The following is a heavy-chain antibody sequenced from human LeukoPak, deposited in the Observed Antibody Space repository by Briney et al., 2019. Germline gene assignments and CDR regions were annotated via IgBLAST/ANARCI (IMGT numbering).Heavy chain of an antibody. V-gene: IGHV1-24*01. CDR1: GYTLTELS. J-gene: IGHJ6*02. D-gene: IGHD2/OR15-2a*01. Sequence: ASVTVSCKVSGYTLTELSMHWVRQAPGKGLEWMGGFDPEDGETIYAQKFQGRVTMTEDTFTDTAYMELSSLRSEDTAVYYCATDSRNYYYYGMDVWGQGTTVTVSS. CDR3: ATDSRNYYYYGMDV. CDR2: FDPEDGET.